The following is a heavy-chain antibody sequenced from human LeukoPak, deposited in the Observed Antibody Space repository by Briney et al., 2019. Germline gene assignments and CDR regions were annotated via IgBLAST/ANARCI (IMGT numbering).Heavy chain of an antibody. CDR1: GFTFSSYW. D-gene: IGHD4-17*01. J-gene: IGHJ6*02. Sequence: GGSLRLSCAASGFTFSSYWMHWVRQAPGKGLIWVSRIDDDGRGTNYADSVKGRFTISRDNAKNTLYLQMNSLRAEDTAVYYCARGYGDSRVHYYYGMDVWGQGTAVTVSS. V-gene: IGHV3-74*01. CDR3: ARGYGDSRVHYYYGMDV. CDR2: IDDDGRGT.